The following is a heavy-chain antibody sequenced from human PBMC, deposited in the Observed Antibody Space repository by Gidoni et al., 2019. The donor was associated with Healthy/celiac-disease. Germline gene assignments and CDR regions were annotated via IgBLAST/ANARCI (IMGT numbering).Heavy chain of an antibody. D-gene: IGHD6-13*01. CDR3: ARSRDSSSWPYYYYYYGMDV. CDR2: IHPNSGGT. J-gene: IGHJ6*02. Sequence: QVQLVQSGAEVKKPGASVKVSCKASGYTFTGYYMHWVRQAPGQGLEWMGWIHPNSGGTNYAQKFQGRVTMTRDTSISTAYMELSRLRSDDTAVYYCARSRDSSSWPYYYYYYGMDVWGQGTTVTVSS. V-gene: IGHV1-2*02. CDR1: GYTFTGYY.